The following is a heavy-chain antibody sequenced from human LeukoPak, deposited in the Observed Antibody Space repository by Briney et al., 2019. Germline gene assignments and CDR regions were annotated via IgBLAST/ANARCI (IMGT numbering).Heavy chain of an antibody. D-gene: IGHD3-22*01. V-gene: IGHV3-11*04. CDR1: GFTFSTYY. CDR3: ARDRIKYYYDSSGYLDY. J-gene: IGHJ4*02. CDR2: INPDGSAM. Sequence: GGSLRLSCAASGFTFSTYYMSWFRQAPEMGLEWVSYINPDGSAMFYADSVKGRFTISRDNARNSLYLQMNSLRAEDTAVYYCARDRIKYYYDSSGYLDYWGQGTLVTVSS.